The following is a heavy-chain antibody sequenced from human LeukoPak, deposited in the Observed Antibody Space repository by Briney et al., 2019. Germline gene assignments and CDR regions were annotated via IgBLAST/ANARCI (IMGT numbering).Heavy chain of an antibody. J-gene: IGHJ4*02. CDR3: VNVGAAGSFDY. Sequence: GRSLRLSCSASGFTFSSYGMHWVRQAPGKGLEYVSAISSNGGSTYYADSVKGRFTISRDNSKNTLYLQMSSLRAEDTAVYYSVNVGAAGSFDYWGQGTLVTVSS. CDR1: GFTFSSYG. CDR2: ISSNGGST. D-gene: IGHD6-13*01. V-gene: IGHV3-64D*09.